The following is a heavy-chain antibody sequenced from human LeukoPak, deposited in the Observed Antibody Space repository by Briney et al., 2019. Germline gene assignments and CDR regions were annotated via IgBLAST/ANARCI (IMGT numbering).Heavy chain of an antibody. Sequence: SETLSLTCTVSGGSISSSSYYWSWIRQPPGKGLEWIGEINHSGSTNYNPSLKSRVTISVDTSKNQFSLKLSSVTAADTAVYYCARAEWFPPRDYYYGMDVWGQGTTVTVSS. J-gene: IGHJ6*02. CDR2: INHSGST. CDR3: ARAEWFPPRDYYYGMDV. D-gene: IGHD3-3*01. V-gene: IGHV4-39*07. CDR1: GGSISSSSYY.